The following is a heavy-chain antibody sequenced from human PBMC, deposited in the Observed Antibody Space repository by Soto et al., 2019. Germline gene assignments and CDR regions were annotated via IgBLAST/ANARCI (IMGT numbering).Heavy chain of an antibody. CDR1: GGSVSSGSYY. CDR3: ARDVYSSRYYYYGMDV. CDR2: IYYSGST. Sequence: PSETLSLTCTVSGGSVSSGSYYWSWIRQPPGKGLEWIGYIYYSGSTNYNPSLKSRVTISVDTSKNQFSLKLSSVTAADTAVYYCARDVYSSRYYYYGMDVWGQGTTVTVSS. D-gene: IGHD6-13*01. J-gene: IGHJ6*02. V-gene: IGHV4-61*01.